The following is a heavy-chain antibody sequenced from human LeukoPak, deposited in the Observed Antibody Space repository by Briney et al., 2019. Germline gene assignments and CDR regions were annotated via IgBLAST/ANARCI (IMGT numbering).Heavy chain of an antibody. CDR3: AISRGWYAFDI. CDR2: IKKDGSEK. J-gene: IGHJ3*02. D-gene: IGHD2-15*01. CDR1: GFTFNNYW. Sequence: GGSLRLSCAASGFTFNNYWMIWVRQAPGKGLEWMANIKKDGSEKYFVDSVKGRFTFTRDNAQNSLHVQMNGLRVEDTGIYYCAISRGWYAFDIWGQGTMVTVSS. V-gene: IGHV3-7*01.